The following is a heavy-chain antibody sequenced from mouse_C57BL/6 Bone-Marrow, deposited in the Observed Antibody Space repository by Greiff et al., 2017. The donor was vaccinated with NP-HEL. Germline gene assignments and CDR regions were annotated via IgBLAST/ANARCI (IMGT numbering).Heavy chain of an antibody. D-gene: IGHD1-1*01. J-gene: IGHJ2*01. CDR1: GFTFSDYY. CDR3: ARERYYSSRWYFDY. V-gene: IGHV5-16*01. CDR2: INYDGSST. Sequence: EVKVVESEGGLVQPGSSMKLSCTASGFTFSDYYMAWVRQVPEKGLEWVANINYDGSSTYYLDSLKSRFIISRDNAKNILYLQMSSLKSEDTATYYCARERYYSSRWYFDYWGQGTTLTVSS.